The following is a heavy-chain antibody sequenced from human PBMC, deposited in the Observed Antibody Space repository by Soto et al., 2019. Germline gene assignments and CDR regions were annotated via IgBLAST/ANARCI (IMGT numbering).Heavy chain of an antibody. D-gene: IGHD6-13*01. CDR3: ARTPGIAAAGLRGARRFYYYGMDV. V-gene: IGHV2-70*04. CDR1: GFSLSTSGMR. CDR2: IDWDDDK. J-gene: IGHJ6*02. Sequence: SGPTLVNPTQTLTLTCTFSGFSLSTSGMRVSWIRQPPGKALEWLARIDWDDDKFYSTSLKTRLTISKDTSKNQVVLTMTNMDPVDTATYYCARTPGIAAAGLRGARRFYYYGMDVWGQGTTVTVSS.